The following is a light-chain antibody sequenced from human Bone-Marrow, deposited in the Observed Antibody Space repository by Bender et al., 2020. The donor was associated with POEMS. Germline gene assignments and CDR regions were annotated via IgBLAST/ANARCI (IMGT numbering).Light chain of an antibody. CDR3: ASDTSSMGV. CDR2: SSH. CDR1: SSNIGAHA. V-gene: IGLV1-44*01. Sequence: QSVLTQPPSASGTPGQRVTISCSGGSSNIGAHAVNWYQHLPGTAPKLLIYSSHRRPSEVPDRFSGSRSGTSASLAISGLQSEDEADYYCASDTSSMGVFGTGTEVTVL. J-gene: IGLJ1*01.